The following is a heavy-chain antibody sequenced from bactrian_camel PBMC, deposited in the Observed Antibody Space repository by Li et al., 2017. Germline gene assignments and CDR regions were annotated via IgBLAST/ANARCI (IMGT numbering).Heavy chain of an antibody. CDR1: GSTYGNC. Sequence: HVQLVESGGGSVQAGGSLTLAREFSGSTYGNCMGWFRQAPGKEREGLAALYSDGSVKYADSVKGRFLIDKDVARNKLLLHMNNLQPEDTAMYYCAADSPWYSDTCRYHYVGQGTQVTVSS. J-gene: IGHJ4*01. CDR3: AADSPWYSDTCRYHY. CDR2: LYSDGSV. D-gene: IGHD6*01. V-gene: IGHV3S55*01.